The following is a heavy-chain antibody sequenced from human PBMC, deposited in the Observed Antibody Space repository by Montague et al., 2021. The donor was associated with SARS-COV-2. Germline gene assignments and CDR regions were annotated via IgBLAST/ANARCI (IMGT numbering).Heavy chain of an antibody. D-gene: IGHD3-22*01. CDR2: IYHSRST. Sequence: SETLSLTCTVSGFSISTGYYWGWIRHPPGKGLEWIGSIYHSRSTXYNPSRKSRVTISVDTSKNQSSLKLRSVTAADTAVYYCASSYDSTGHVGYWGQGTLVTVSS. J-gene: IGHJ4*02. CDR1: GFSISTGYY. V-gene: IGHV4-38-2*02. CDR3: ASSYDSTGHVGY.